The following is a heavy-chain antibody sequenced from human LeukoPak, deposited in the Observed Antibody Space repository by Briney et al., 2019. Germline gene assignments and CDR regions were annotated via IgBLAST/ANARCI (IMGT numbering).Heavy chain of an antibody. CDR1: GFTVSSNY. CDR2: IYSGDSP. Sequence: PGGSLRLSCAASGFTVSSNYMSWVRQAPGKGLEWVSVIYSGDSPYYADSVKGRFTVSRDNSKNTLFLQMNSLRAEDTAVYYCATVGGYGSHFDYWGQGTLVTVSS. D-gene: IGHD5-12*01. CDR3: ATVGGYGSHFDY. J-gene: IGHJ4*02. V-gene: IGHV3-53*01.